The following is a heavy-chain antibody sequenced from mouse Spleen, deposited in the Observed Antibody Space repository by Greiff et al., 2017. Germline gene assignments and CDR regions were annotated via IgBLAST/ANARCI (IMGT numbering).Heavy chain of an antibody. V-gene: IGHV1-39*01. CDR1: GYSFTDYN. CDR3: ARLRLGTTVVARGYFDY. J-gene: IGHJ2*01. CDR2: INPNYGTT. D-gene: IGHD1-1*01. Sequence: VQLQQSGPELVKPGASVKISCKASGYSFTDYNMNWVKQSNGKSLEWIGVINPNYGTTSYNQKFKGKATLTVDQSSSTAYMQLNSLTSEDSAVYYCARLRLGTTVVARGYFDYWGQGTTLTVSS.